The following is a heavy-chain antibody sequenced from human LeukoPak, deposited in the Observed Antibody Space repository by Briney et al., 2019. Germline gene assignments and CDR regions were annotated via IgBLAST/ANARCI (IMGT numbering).Heavy chain of an antibody. J-gene: IGHJ4*02. D-gene: IGHD3-10*01. CDR3: ARAVRNFGVDY. CDR1: GGSLSSYY. CDR2: IYYSGST. V-gene: IGHV4-59*01. Sequence: FETLSLTRTVSGGSLSSYYWSWIREPPGKEVGWIGYIYYSGSTNYNPSLKSRVTISVDTSKNQFSLKLTSVTAADTAVYYCARAVRNFGVDYWGQGALVTVSS.